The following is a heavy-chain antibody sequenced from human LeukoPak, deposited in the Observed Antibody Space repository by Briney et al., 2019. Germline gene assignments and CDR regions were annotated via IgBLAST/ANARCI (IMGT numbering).Heavy chain of an antibody. CDR3: ARVQSVVVPAAIRRSSWFDP. CDR1: GNTFTGYY. V-gene: IGHV1-2*02. CDR2: VHPDSGDT. D-gene: IGHD2-2*01. J-gene: IGHJ5*02. Sequence: GASVKVSCKSSGNTFTGYYMHWVRQAPGQGPEWMGWVHPDSGDTNYAQKFQGRVTMTRDTSISTAYMELSRLRSDDTAVYYCARVQSVVVPAAIRRSSWFDPWGQGTLVTVSS.